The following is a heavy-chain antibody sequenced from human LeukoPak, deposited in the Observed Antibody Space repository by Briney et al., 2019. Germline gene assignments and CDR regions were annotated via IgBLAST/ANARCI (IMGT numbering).Heavy chain of an antibody. J-gene: IGHJ5*02. CDR3: ARETYYYGSGSYYNLNWFDP. CDR2: ISSSSSTI. CDR1: GFTFSSYS. V-gene: IGHV3-48*01. Sequence: GGSLRLSCAASGFTFSSYSMNRVRQAPGKGLEWVSYISSSSSTIYYADSVKGRFTISRDNAKNSLYLQMNSLRAEDTAVYYCARETYYYGSGSYYNLNWFDPWGQGTLVTVSS. D-gene: IGHD3-10*01.